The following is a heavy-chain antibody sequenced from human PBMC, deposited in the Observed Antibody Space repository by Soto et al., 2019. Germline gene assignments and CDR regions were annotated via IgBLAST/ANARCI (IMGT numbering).Heavy chain of an antibody. D-gene: IGHD3-22*01. Sequence: VKVPCKASGSRFTEPYMHWGRQGPGQGLEWMGWVNPNTGGTNYAQRFHCRVTMTRDTSITTAYMELSSLRSDDTALFYCAQLDSGGYYGHALDTWGQGTMVT. V-gene: IGHV1-2*02. J-gene: IGHJ3*02. CDR2: VNPNTGGT. CDR1: GSRFTEPY. CDR3: AQLDSGGYYGHALDT.